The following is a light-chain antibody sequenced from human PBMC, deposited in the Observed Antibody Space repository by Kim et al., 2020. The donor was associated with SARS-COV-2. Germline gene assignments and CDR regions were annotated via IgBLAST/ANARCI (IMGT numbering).Light chain of an antibody. Sequence: SASIGDRVTITGQASQDIANYLSWYQQKPGKAPRLLIYDASNLATGVPGRFSGSASGTDFTLTINSLQPEDIATYYCQEYDDLFTFGPGTKVDIK. J-gene: IGKJ3*01. CDR1: QDIANY. V-gene: IGKV1-33*01. CDR3: QEYDDLFT. CDR2: DAS.